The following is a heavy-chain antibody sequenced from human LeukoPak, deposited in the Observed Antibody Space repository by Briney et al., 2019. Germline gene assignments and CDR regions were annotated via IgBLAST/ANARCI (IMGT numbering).Heavy chain of an antibody. Sequence: TGGSLRLSCAASGFTFDDYAMHWVRQAPGKGLEWVSSISWNSGTIGYADSVKGRFTISRDNAKNSLYLQMNSLRAEDTAVYYCARVGHCSSTSCYHYYYYYGMDVWGKGTTVTVSS. V-gene: IGHV3-9*01. CDR3: ARVGHCSSTSCYHYYYYYGMDV. CDR2: ISWNSGTI. CDR1: GFTFDDYA. J-gene: IGHJ6*04. D-gene: IGHD2-2*01.